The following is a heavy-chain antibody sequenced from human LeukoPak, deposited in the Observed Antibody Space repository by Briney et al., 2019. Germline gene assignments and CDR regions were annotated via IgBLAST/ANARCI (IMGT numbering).Heavy chain of an antibody. J-gene: IGHJ4*02. CDR1: GFTFKTHW. D-gene: IGHD1-26*01. Sequence: GESLKISCQTSGFTFKTHWIGWVRQMPGRGLEWMGSIYPTDSDTRYSPSFQGQVTISVDKSISTAYLEWSSLRASDTAMYFCARRLFSGDSMTAFDYWGQGTLVTVSS. V-gene: IGHV5-51*01. CDR3: ARRLFSGDSMTAFDY. CDR2: IYPTDSDT.